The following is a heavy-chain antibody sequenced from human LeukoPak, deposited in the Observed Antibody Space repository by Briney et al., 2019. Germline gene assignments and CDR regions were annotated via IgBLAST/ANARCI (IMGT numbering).Heavy chain of an antibody. V-gene: IGHV4-4*07. D-gene: IGHD2-15*01. J-gene: IGHJ3*02. CDR1: VGSIYNYY. CDR3: ARGRYCSADICSGGDAFDN. CDR2: IYTRGST. Sequence: PLETLSLTCTVSVGSIYNYYWSCIRQPPGKGLEWIGRIYTRGSTNYNPSLKSRVNMTVDTSKNQFSLKLTSVTSAHTAVYYCARGRYCSADICSGGDAFDNWGQGTMVSVSS.